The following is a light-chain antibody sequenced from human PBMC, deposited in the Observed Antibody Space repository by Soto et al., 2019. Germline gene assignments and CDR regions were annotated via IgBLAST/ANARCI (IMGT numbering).Light chain of an antibody. J-gene: IGKJ1*01. CDR3: HQFDSSLT. CDR1: QSVSSSF. Sequence: EIVVTQSPGTLSLSPGDRATLSCRASQSVSSSFLAWYQQKPGQAPRLLIYGTSSRATGIPDRFSGSGAGTDFTLTISRLEPEDFAVYYCHQFDSSLTFGQGTTVEIK. CDR2: GTS. V-gene: IGKV3-20*01.